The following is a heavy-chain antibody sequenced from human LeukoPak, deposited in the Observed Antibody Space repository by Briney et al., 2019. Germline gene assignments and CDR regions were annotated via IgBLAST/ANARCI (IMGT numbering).Heavy chain of an antibody. CDR2: IYYSGST. J-gene: IGHJ6*03. CDR1: GYSISSSSYY. CDR3: ARASLVRGVSVGYYYYYYYMDV. Sequence: SGTLSLTCTVSGYSISSSSYYWGWIRQPPGKGLEWIGSIYYSGSTYYNPSLKSRVTISVDTSKNQFSLKLSSVTAADTAVYYCARASLVRGVSVGYYYYYYYMDVWGKGTTVTVSS. D-gene: IGHD3-10*01. V-gene: IGHV4-39*07.